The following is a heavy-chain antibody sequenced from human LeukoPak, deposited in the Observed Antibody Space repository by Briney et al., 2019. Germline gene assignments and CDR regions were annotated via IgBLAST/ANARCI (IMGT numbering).Heavy chain of an antibody. Sequence: GGSLRLSCAASGFTFSSYAMHWVRQAPGKGLEYVSAISSNGGSTYYANSVKGRFTISRDNSKNTLYLQMGSLRAEDMAVYYCARDAGGFSNYWGQGTLVTVSS. D-gene: IGHD3-16*01. V-gene: IGHV3-64*01. J-gene: IGHJ4*02. CDR2: ISSNGGST. CDR3: ARDAGGFSNY. CDR1: GFTFSSYA.